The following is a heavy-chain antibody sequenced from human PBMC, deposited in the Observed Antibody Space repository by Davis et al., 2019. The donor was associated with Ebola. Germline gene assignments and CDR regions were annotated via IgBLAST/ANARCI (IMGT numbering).Heavy chain of an antibody. CDR3: ARGGGYGGYGMDV. CDR1: GFTFSSYG. Sequence: GESLKISCAASGFTFSSYGMHWVRQAPGKGLEWVAVISYDGSNKYYADSVKGRFTISRDNSKNTLYLQMNSLRAEDTAVYYCARGGGYGGYGMDVWGQGTTVTVSS. D-gene: IGHD5-12*01. J-gene: IGHJ6*02. V-gene: IGHV3-30*03. CDR2: ISYDGSNK.